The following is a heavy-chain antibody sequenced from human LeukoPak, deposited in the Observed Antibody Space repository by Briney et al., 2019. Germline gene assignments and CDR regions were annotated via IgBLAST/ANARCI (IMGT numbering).Heavy chain of an antibody. CDR1: GFTFSSYW. V-gene: IGHV3-48*04. Sequence: PGGSLRLSCAASGFTFSSYWMHWVRQAPGKGLEWVSYISSSGSTIYYADSVKGRFTISRDNAKNSLYLQMNSLRAEDTAVYYCARDWYSYGQTYGKDVWGQGTTVTVSS. CDR3: ARDWYSYGQTYGKDV. D-gene: IGHD5-18*01. CDR2: ISSSGSTI. J-gene: IGHJ6*02.